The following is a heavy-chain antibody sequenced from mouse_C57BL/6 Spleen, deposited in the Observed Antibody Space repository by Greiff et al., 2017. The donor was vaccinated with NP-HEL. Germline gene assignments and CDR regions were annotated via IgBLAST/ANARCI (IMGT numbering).Heavy chain of an antibody. CDR3: ASGDYYGNYAWFAY. V-gene: IGHV1-69*01. J-gene: IGHJ3*01. Sequence: QVQLQQPGAELVMPGASVKLSCKASGYTFTSYWMHWVKQRPGQGLEWIGEIDPSDSYTNYNQKFKGKSTLTVDKSSSTASMQLSSLTSEDSAVYYCASGDYYGNYAWFAYWGQGTLVTVSA. D-gene: IGHD2-1*01. CDR1: GYTFTSYW. CDR2: IDPSDSYT.